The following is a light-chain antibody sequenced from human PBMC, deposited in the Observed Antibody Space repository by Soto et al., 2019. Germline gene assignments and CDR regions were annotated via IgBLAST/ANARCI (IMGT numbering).Light chain of an antibody. CDR1: SSDVGGYKY. CDR2: DVS. CDR3: SSYTSTSTVI. V-gene: IGLV2-14*03. J-gene: IGLJ7*01. Sequence: QSALTQPASVSGSPGQSITISCTGTSSDVGGYKYVSWYQHHPGKAPKLMIYDVSNRPLGVSNRFSGSKSGNTASLTISGLQAEDEADYYCSSYTSTSTVIFGGGTQLTVL.